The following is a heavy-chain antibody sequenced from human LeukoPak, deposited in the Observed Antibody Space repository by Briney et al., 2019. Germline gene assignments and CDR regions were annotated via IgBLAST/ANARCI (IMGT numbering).Heavy chain of an antibody. V-gene: IGHV4-59*03. D-gene: IGHD5-24*01. Sequence: SETLSLTCTFSGVSYSPGHWSWIRQPPGKGLEWIGVICDNGNTDYNPSLKSRVTISVDTSKRQFSLKLSSLAAADMAVYYCATGRDSYKTGHWGQGTLVTVSS. CDR2: ICDNGNT. CDR3: ATGRDSYKTGH. J-gene: IGHJ4*02. CDR1: GVSYSPGH.